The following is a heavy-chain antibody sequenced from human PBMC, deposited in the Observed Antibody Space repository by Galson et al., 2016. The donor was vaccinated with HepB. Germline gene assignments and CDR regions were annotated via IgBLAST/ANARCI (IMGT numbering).Heavy chain of an antibody. D-gene: IGHD6-19*01. J-gene: IGHJ1*01. V-gene: IGHV3-30*03. CDR2: ISDDGTNK. CDR3: VAGKEYFQQ. CDR1: GFSFRNYG. Sequence: SLRLSCAASGFSFRNYGMHWVRQAPGKGLDWVSAISDDGTNKYYADSVKGRFTISRDNSKNTLSLQMNSLRAEDTAGYYLVAGKEYFQQWGQGTLVTVSS.